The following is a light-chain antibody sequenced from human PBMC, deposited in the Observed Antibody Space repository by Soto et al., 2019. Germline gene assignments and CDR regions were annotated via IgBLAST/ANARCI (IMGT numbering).Light chain of an antibody. CDR1: SSDVGKYDY. CDR3: CSYADSSTYV. Sequence: QSVLTQPPSASGSPGQSVTISCTGTSSDVGKYDYVSWFQHHPGKAPKLIIYEVSKRPSGVPDRFSGSKSGNTASLTISGLQAEDDADYYCCSYADSSTYVFGTGTKVTVL. V-gene: IGLV2-8*01. J-gene: IGLJ1*01. CDR2: EVS.